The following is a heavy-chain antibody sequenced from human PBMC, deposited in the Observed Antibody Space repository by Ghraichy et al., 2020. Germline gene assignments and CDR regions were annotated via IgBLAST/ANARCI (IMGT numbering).Heavy chain of an antibody. Sequence: SVKVSCKASGGTFSSYAISWVRQAPGQGLEWMGGIIPIFGTANYAQKFQGRVTITADESTSTAYMELRSLRSEDTAVYYCARDGIIYSSAQGGGDAFDIWGQGTMVTVSS. V-gene: IGHV1-69*13. CDR3: ARDGIIYSSAQGGGDAFDI. CDR2: IIPIFGTA. J-gene: IGHJ3*02. CDR1: GGTFSSYA. D-gene: IGHD6-25*01.